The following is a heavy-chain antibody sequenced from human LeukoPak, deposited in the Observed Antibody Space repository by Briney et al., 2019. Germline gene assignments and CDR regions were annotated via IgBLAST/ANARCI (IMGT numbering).Heavy chain of an antibody. CDR1: GYTFTGYY. V-gene: IGHV1-2*02. CDR2: INPNSGGT. Sequence: VSVKVSCKASGYTFTGYYMHWVRQAPGQGLEWMGWINPNSGGTNYAQKFQGRVTMTRDTSISTAYMELSRLRSDDTAVYYCARVPGIAAAGKDNWFDPWGQGTLVTVSS. CDR3: ARVPGIAAAGKDNWFDP. J-gene: IGHJ5*02. D-gene: IGHD6-13*01.